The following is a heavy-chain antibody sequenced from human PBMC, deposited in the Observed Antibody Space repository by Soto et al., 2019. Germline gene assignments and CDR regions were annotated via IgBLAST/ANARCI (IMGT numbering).Heavy chain of an antibody. CDR3: ARASTGTNTAGAFDI. Sequence: PSETLSLTCTVSGGSISSCDYYWSWIRQPPGKGLEWIGYIYYSGSTYYNPSLKSRVTISVDTSKNQFSLKLSSVTAADTAVYYCARASTGTNTAGAFDIWGQGTMVTVSS. CDR1: GGSISSCDYY. CDR2: IYYSGST. J-gene: IGHJ3*02. D-gene: IGHD1-7*01. V-gene: IGHV4-30-4*01.